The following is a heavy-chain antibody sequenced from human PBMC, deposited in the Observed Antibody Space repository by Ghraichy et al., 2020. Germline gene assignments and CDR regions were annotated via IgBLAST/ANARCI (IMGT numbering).Heavy chain of an antibody. D-gene: IGHD2-21*01. CDR2: VYVTGGT. Sequence: GSLRLSCAISADSFNSSYWRWFRQPPGKGLEWIAYVYVTGGTTSNPSLKSRVSMSVDTSKSPFSLNLSSVTTADTAVYYCARGGATHLPRYSCFYYGMDVWGQGTTVTVSS. V-gene: IGHV4-59*12. CDR1: ADSFNSSY. J-gene: IGHJ6*02. CDR3: ARGGATHLPRYSCFYYGMDV.